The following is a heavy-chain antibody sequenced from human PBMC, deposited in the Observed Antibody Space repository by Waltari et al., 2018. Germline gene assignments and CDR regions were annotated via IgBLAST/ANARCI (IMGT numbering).Heavy chain of an antibody. CDR2: IIPIFGTA. J-gene: IGHJ3*02. Sequence: QVQMVQSGAEVKKPGSPVKVSCKASGGTFSSYAISRVRQAPGQGLEWMGGIIPIFGTANYAQKFQGRVTITADESTSTAYMELSSLRSEDTAVYYCARRPFVVVPAAEDAFDIWGQGTMVTVSS. D-gene: IGHD2-2*01. CDR3: ARRPFVVVPAAEDAFDI. CDR1: GGTFSSYA. V-gene: IGHV1-69*01.